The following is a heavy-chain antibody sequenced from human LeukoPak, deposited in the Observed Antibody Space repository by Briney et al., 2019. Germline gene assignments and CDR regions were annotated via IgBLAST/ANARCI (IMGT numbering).Heavy chain of an antibody. D-gene: IGHD5-24*01. CDR3: ARDRRWLQSDAFDI. Sequence: GASVKVSCKASGYTFTSYGISWVRQAPGQGLEWMGWISAYNGNTNSAQKLQGRVTMTTDTSTSTAYMELRSLRSDDTAVYYCARDRRWLQSDAFDIWGQGTMVTVSS. J-gene: IGHJ3*02. CDR1: GYTFTSYG. CDR2: ISAYNGNT. V-gene: IGHV1-18*01.